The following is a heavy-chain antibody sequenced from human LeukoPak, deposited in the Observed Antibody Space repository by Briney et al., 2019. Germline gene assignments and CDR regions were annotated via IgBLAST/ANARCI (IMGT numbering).Heavy chain of an antibody. Sequence: ASVKVSCKASGYTFTSYGISWVRQAPGQGLEWMGWISAYNGNTNYAQKLQGRVTMTTDTSTSTAYMELRSLRSDDTAVYYCARVPRDYVWGSRTSWGQGTLVTVSS. D-gene: IGHD3-16*01. J-gene: IGHJ5*02. CDR3: ARVPRDYVWGSRTS. CDR1: GYTFTSYG. CDR2: ISAYNGNT. V-gene: IGHV1-18*01.